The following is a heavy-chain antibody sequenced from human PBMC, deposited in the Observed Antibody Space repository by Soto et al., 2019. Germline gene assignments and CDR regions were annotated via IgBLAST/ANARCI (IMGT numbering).Heavy chain of an antibody. V-gene: IGHV4-34*01. CDR2: IKHSGSG. J-gene: IGHJ3*02. Sequence: SETLSLTCAVYAGSFSHYYWNWIRQSPGKGLEWIGKIKHSGSGNYNPSLRSRVSISVDMSKNQFSLRLTSVTAADTAVYYCARGGSSDWQVALDIWGQGTMVTVSS. D-gene: IGHD6-19*01. CDR3: ARGGSSDWQVALDI. CDR1: AGSFSHYY.